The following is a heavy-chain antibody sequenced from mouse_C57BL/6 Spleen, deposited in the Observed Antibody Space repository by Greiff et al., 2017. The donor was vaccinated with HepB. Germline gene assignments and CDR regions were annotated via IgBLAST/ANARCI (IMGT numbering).Heavy chain of an antibody. Sequence: FQLQQSGPELVKPGASVKISCMASGYAFSSSWMNWVKQRPGKGLEWIGRIYPGDGDTNYNGKFKGKATLTADKSSSTAYMQLSSLTSEDSAVYFCARDGSYFDYWGQGTTLTVSS. J-gene: IGHJ2*01. D-gene: IGHD1-1*01. CDR3: ARDGSYFDY. CDR1: GYAFSSSW. CDR2: IYPGDGDT. V-gene: IGHV1-82*01.